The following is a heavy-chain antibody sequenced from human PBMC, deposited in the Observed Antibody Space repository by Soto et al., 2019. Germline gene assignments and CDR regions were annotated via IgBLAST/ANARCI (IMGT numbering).Heavy chain of an antibody. CDR3: AKQPTYYDFWSHEGYYFDC. Sequence: EVQLLESGGGLVQPGGSLRLSCAASGFTFSSYAMSWVRQAPGKGLEWVSAISGSGGSTYYADSVKGRFTISRDNSKNRLHLQINSLSAEDTAVYYCAKQPTYYDFWSHEGYYFDCWGQGTQVTVS. V-gene: IGHV3-23*01. CDR1: GFTFSSYA. CDR2: ISGSGGST. D-gene: IGHD3-3*01. J-gene: IGHJ4*02.